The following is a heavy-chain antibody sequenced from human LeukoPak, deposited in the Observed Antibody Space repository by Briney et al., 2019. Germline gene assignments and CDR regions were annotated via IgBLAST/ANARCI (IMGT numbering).Heavy chain of an antibody. J-gene: IGHJ5*02. V-gene: IGHV1-46*01. D-gene: IGHD4-17*01. CDR1: GYTFTSYY. CDR3: TSAHGDYNWFDP. CDR2: INPSGGST. Sequence: ASVKVSCKASGYTFTSYYMHWVRQAPGQGLEWMGIINPSGGSTSYAQKFQGRVTMTRDMSTSTVYMELSSLRSEDTAVYYCTSAHGDYNWFDPWGQGPLVTVSS.